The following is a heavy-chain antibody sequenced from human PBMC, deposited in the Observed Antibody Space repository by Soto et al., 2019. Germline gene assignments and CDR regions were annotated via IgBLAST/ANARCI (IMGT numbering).Heavy chain of an antibody. CDR3: AHSASVGDRYFDY. V-gene: IGHV2-5*05. Sequence: QIALRESGPALVRPTQTLTLTCTLSGFSIASSGVGVAWVRRSPGQGLEWLALIYWDNDDRYGPSLRNRVTISKDTSKNQVVLTMTDMAPSDTGTYYCAHSASVGDRYFDYWGQGILVTVSS. CDR2: IYWDNDD. D-gene: IGHD1-26*01. J-gene: IGHJ4*02. CDR1: GFSIASSGVG.